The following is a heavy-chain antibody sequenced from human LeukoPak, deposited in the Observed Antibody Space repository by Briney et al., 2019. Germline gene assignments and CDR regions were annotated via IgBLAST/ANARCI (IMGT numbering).Heavy chain of an antibody. J-gene: IGHJ4*02. Sequence: PSETLSLTCTVSGGSISSSSYYWGWIRQPPGKGLEWIGSIYYSGSTYYNPSLKSRVTISVDTSKNQFSLKLSSVTAADTAVYYCARTYYDILTGYSHHGYWGQGTLVTVSS. CDR3: ARTYYDILTGYSHHGY. CDR1: GGSISSSSYY. D-gene: IGHD3-9*01. CDR2: IYYSGST. V-gene: IGHV4-39*01.